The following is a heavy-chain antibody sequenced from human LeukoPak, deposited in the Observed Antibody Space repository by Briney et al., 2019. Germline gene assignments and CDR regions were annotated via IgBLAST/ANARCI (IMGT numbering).Heavy chain of an antibody. CDR3: ARLGIVATIYYYGMDV. J-gene: IGHJ6*02. Sequence: SETLSLTCTVSGGSISSYYWSWIRQPPGKGLEWIGYIYYSGRTNYNPSLKSRVTISVDTSKNQFSLKLSSVTAADTAVYYCARLGIVATIYYYGMDVWGQGTTVTVSS. CDR2: IYYSGRT. CDR1: GGSISSYY. V-gene: IGHV4-59*08. D-gene: IGHD5-12*01.